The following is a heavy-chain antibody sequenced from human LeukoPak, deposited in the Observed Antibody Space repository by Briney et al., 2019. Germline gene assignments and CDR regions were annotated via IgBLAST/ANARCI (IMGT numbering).Heavy chain of an antibody. CDR1: GYTFIAYY. CDR2: INPISGAT. J-gene: IGHJ4*02. D-gene: IGHD3-3*01. CDR3: ARVRQGFLEWVSAYFDY. V-gene: IGHV1-2*02. Sequence: ASVKVSCKASGYTFIAYYMHWVRQAPGQGLEWMGWINPISGATNYPQKFQGRVTMTRDTSVSTAYMELSRLRSDDTAVYYCARVRQGFLEWVSAYFDYWGQGTLVTVSS.